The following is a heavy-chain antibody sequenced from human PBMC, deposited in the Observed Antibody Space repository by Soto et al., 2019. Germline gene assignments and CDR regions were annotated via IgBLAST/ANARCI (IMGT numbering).Heavy chain of an antibody. V-gene: IGHV3-33*01. CDR3: ARGGPYTHGTYYFDY. D-gene: IGHD5-18*01. CDR2: IWYDGSNQ. CDR1: GFTFSNYG. Sequence: QVQLVESGGGVVQPGRSLRLSCAASGFTFSNYGMHWVRQAPGKGLEWVAVIWYDGSNQYYGDSVKGRFIISRDSSRDMLYLQMNSLTAEDTAVYYCARGGPYTHGTYYFDYWGQGTPVTVSS. J-gene: IGHJ4*02.